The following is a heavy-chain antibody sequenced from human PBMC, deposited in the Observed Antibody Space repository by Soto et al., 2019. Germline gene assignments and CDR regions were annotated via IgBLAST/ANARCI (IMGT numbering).Heavy chain of an antibody. CDR2: INPNGGST. CDR1: GDTFASYY. V-gene: IGHV1-46*01. CDR3: ARSSGGNFGIIIEGSNCLEP. J-gene: IGHJ5*02. Sequence: ASVKVSCKAPGDTFASYYLNWVRQAPGQVLEGMGVINPNGGSTKYAQKFQGRITMTRDTSRSTVYMELSSLRSEDTAVYYCARSSGGNFGIIIEGSNCLEPWAQGTMVTVSS. D-gene: IGHD3-3*01.